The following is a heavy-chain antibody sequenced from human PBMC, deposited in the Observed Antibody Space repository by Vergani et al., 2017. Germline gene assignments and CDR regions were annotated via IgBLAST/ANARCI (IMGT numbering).Heavy chain of an antibody. D-gene: IGHD2-21*01. CDR2: IYHSGST. CDR1: GYSISSGYY. CDR3: ARGNCGVNCPKYNWLAP. Sequence: QVQLQESGPGLVKPSETLSLTCAVSGYSISSGYYWGWIRQPPGKGLEWIGSIYHSGSTYYNPSLKSRVTISVDTSKNQFSLKLSSVTAADTAVYYCARGNCGVNCPKYNWLAPWGQGILVTVSS. J-gene: IGHJ5*02. V-gene: IGHV4-38-2*01.